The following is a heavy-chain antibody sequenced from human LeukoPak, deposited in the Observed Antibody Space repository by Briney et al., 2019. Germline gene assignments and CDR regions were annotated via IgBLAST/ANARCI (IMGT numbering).Heavy chain of an antibody. D-gene: IGHD3-16*01. CDR2: ISYDGAYT. J-gene: IGHJ5*02. CDR1: GFTFSDFG. Sequence: PGGSLRLSCEVSGFTFSDFGMHWVRQAPGKGLEWLAIISYDGAYTHTSKSLMGRFTISRDNANNTLSLQMTSLRPEDTAVYYCAKEVHDHIWGRSHVNNFDPWGQGTLVTVSS. V-gene: IGHV3-30*18. CDR3: AKEVHDHIWGRSHVNNFDP.